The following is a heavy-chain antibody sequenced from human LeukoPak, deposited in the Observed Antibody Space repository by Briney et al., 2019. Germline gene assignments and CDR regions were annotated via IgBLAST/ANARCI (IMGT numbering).Heavy chain of an antibody. CDR2: INPSGGST. CDR3: ARDRLKTTYYYGSGSLSPSYYFDY. CDR1: GYTFTSYY. V-gene: IGHV1-46*01. Sequence: GASVKVSCKASGYTFTSYYMHWVRQAPGQGLEWMGIINPSGGSTSYAQKFQGRVTMTRDMSTSTVYMELSSLRSEDTAVYYCARDRLKTTYYYGSGSLSPSYYFDYWGQGTLVTVSS. D-gene: IGHD3-10*01. J-gene: IGHJ4*02.